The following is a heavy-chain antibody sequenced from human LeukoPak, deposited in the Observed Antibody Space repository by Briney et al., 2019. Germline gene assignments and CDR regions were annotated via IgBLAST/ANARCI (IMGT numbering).Heavy chain of an antibody. D-gene: IGHD3-22*01. J-gene: IGHJ6*03. Sequence: VASVKVSCKASGYTFTGYYMHWVRQAPGQGLEWMGWINPNSGGTNYAQKFQGRVTMTRDTSISTAYMELSRLRSDDTAVYYCARGVNYYDSSGYSYYYYYMDVWSKGTTVTVSS. CDR2: INPNSGGT. CDR3: ARGVNYYDSSGYSYYYYYMDV. CDR1: GYTFTGYY. V-gene: IGHV1-2*02.